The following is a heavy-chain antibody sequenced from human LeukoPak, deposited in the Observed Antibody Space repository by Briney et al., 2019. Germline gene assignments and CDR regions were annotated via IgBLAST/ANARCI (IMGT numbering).Heavy chain of an antibody. CDR2: IHNGGST. CDR3: ARAPRDTDWY. Sequence: GGSLRLSCAASEVTASSNYMSWVRQAPGKGLEWVSAIHNGGSTYYADSVKGRFTISRDNSKNTLYLQMNSLRAEDTAVYYCARAPRDTDWYWGQGTLVTVSS. V-gene: IGHV3-66*01. J-gene: IGHJ4*02. D-gene: IGHD3-9*01. CDR1: EVTASSNY.